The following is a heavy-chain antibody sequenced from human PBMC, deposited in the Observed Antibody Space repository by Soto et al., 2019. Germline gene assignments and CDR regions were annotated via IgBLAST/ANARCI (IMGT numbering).Heavy chain of an antibody. CDR1: GYTFTSYG. D-gene: IGHD4-17*01. CDR2: ISAYNGNT. V-gene: IGHV1-18*01. CDR3: ASLPYGDYLPDY. Sequence: ASVKVSCKASGYTFTSYGISWVRQAPGQGLEWMGWISAYNGNTNYAQKLQGRVTMTTDTSTSTAYMELRSLRSDDTAVYYCASLPYGDYLPDYWGQGTLVTVSS. J-gene: IGHJ4*02.